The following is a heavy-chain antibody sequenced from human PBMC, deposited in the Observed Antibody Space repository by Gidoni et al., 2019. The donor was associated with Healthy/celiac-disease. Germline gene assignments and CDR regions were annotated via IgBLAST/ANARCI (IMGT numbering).Heavy chain of an antibody. CDR1: GGSFSGYY. V-gene: IGHV4-34*01. Sequence: QVQLQQWGAGLLKPSETLSLTCAVYGGSFSGYYWSWIRQPPGKGLEWIGEINHSGSTNYNPSLKSRVTISVDTSKNQFSLKLSSVTAADTAVYYCARGRDIVVVVAATKSYYFDYWGQGTLVTVSS. CDR3: ARGRDIVVVVAATKSYYFDY. D-gene: IGHD2-15*01. J-gene: IGHJ4*02. CDR2: INHSGST.